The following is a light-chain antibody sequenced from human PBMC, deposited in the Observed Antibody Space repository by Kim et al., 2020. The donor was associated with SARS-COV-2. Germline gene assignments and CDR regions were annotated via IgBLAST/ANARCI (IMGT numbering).Light chain of an antibody. Sequence: SSELTQDPAVSVALGQPDRIKCHGDSLRSYYASWYQQKPGQAPVLVIYGKNNRPSGIPDRFSGSSSGNTTSLTITGAQAEDEADYYCNSRDSSGNHLVFG. V-gene: IGLV3-19*01. J-gene: IGLJ3*02. CDR1: SLRSYY. CDR2: GKN. CDR3: NSRDSSGNHLV.